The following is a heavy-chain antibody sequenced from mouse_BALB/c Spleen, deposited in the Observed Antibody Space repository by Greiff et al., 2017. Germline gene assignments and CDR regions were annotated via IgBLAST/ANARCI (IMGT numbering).Heavy chain of an antibody. D-gene: IGHD1-1*01. CDR1: GFTFTDYY. V-gene: IGHV7-3*02. Sequence: EVQRVESGGGLVQPGGSLRLSCATSGFTFTDYYMSWVRQPPGKALEWLGFIRNKANGYTTEYSASVKGRFTISRDNSQNILYLQMNTLRTEDIATYNCARDNVHYSSSYHGYFDVWGAGTTVTVSS. CDR2: IRNKANGYTT. J-gene: IGHJ1*01. CDR3: ARDNVHYSSSYHGYFDV.